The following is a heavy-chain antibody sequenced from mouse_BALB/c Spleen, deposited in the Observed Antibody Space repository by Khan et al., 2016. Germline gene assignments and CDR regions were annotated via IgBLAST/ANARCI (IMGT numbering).Heavy chain of an antibody. Sequence: QVQLQQSGAELMKPGASVKISCKSTGYTFSNYWIEWVKQRPGHGLEWIGDILPGSGKSNYNENLKGKATFTADTSSNTAYMQLSSLTSEDSAVYYCARAWYSMDYWGQGPSVTVSS. J-gene: IGHJ4*01. CDR3: ARAWYSMDY. CDR1: GYTFSNYW. CDR2: ILPGSGKS. V-gene: IGHV1-9*01.